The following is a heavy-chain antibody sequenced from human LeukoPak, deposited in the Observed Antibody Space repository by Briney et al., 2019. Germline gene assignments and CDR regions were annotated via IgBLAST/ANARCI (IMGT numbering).Heavy chain of an antibody. CDR3: ARVATPRYCSTTSCYWKGRFDP. V-gene: IGHV1-69*13. CDR2: IIPIFGTA. J-gene: IGHJ5*02. D-gene: IGHD2-2*01. Sequence: SVKVSCKASGYTFTSYYIHWVRQAPGQGLEWMGGIIPIFGTAHYAQKFQGRVTITADESTSTAYMELSSLRSEDTAVYYCARVATPRYCSTTSCYWKGRFDPWGQGTLVTVSS. CDR1: GYTFTSYY.